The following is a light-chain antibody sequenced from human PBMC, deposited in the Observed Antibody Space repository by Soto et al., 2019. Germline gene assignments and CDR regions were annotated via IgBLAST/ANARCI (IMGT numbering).Light chain of an antibody. V-gene: IGLV1-44*01. J-gene: IGLJ1*01. CDR2: SNN. CDR1: SSDVGGHNY. CDR3: AAWDDSRNGLG. Sequence: QSVLTQPASVSGSPGQSITISCTGTSSDVGGHNYVSWYQQHPGKAPKLLIYSNNQRPSGVPDRFSGSKSGTPAPLAISGLQFEGEADYYCAAWDDSRNGLGFGSGTKVTVL.